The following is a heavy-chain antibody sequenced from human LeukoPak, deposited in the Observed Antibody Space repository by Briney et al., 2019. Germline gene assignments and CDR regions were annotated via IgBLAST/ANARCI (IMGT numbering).Heavy chain of an antibody. V-gene: IGHV4-30-2*01. D-gene: IGHD6-13*01. CDR1: GGSISSGGYY. Sequence: SETLSLTCTVSGGSISSGGYYWSWIRQPPGKGLEWIGYIYHSGSTYYNPSLKSRVTISVDRSKNQFSLKLSSVTAADTAVYYCARGDSSRPKIDYWGQGTLVTVSS. CDR3: ARGDSSRPKIDY. CDR2: IYHSGST. J-gene: IGHJ4*02.